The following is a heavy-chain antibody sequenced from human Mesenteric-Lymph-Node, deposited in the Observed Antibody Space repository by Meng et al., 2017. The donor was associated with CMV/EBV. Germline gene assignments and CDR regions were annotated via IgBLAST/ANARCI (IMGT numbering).Heavy chain of an antibody. Sequence: GESLKISCAASGFTFSSYSMNWVRQAPGKGLEWVSSISSSSYIYYADSVKGRFTISRDNAKNSLYLQMNSLRAEDTAVYYCARVGHSGSYLDAFDIWGQGTMVTVSS. D-gene: IGHD1-26*01. V-gene: IGHV3-21*01. CDR1: GFTFSSYS. CDR2: ISSSSYI. J-gene: IGHJ3*02. CDR3: ARVGHSGSYLDAFDI.